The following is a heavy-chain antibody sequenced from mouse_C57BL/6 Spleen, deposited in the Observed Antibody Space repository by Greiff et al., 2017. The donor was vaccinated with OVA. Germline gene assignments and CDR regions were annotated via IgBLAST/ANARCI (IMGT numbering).Heavy chain of an antibody. CDR3: ARGEYYGSRGAWFAY. CDR1: GYSITSGYY. V-gene: IGHV3-6*01. Sequence: EVQLVESGPGLVKPSQSLSLTCSVTGYSITSGYYWNWIRQFPGNKLEWMGYISYDGSNNYNPSLKNRISITRDTSKNQFFLKLNSVTTEDTATYYCARGEYYGSRGAWFAYWGKGTLVTVSA. CDR2: ISYDGSN. J-gene: IGHJ3*01. D-gene: IGHD1-1*01.